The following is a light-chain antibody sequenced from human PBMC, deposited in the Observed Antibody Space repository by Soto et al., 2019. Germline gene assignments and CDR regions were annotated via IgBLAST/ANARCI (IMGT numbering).Light chain of an antibody. CDR1: QTVYNNY. CDR2: GTS. CDR3: QHYITSLTT. J-gene: IGKJ1*01. Sequence: EIVLTQSPGTVSLSPGERATLSCRASQTVYNNYIAWYQQSPGQAPRVLIYGTSTRATGTPDRFSGSGSGTDFTFTISRLEPEDSAVYYCQHYITSLTTFGQGTKVDIK. V-gene: IGKV3-20*01.